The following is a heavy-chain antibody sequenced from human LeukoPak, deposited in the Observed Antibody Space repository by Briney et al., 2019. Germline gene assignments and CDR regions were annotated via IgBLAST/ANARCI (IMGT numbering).Heavy chain of an antibody. CDR2: ISGSGGST. D-gene: IGHD6-6*01. V-gene: IGHV3-23*01. Sequence: GGSLRLSCAASGFTFSSYAMSWVRQAPGKGLEWVSAISGSGGSTYYADSVQGRFTISRTNSKNTLSLQLNSLRAEDTAVYYCAKEDPYSSSSSVGAYWGQGTLVTVSS. CDR3: AKEDPYSSSSSVGAY. CDR1: GFTFSSYA. J-gene: IGHJ4*02.